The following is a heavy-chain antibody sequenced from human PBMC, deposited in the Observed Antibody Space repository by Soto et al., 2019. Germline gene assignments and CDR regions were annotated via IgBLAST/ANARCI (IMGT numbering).Heavy chain of an antibody. V-gene: IGHV3-74*01. J-gene: IGHJ4*02. CDR2: LDNDGTNT. CDR1: GFTFSTYW. Sequence: GGSLRLSCAASGFTFSTYWMHWVRQAPGKGLVWVSRLDNDGTNTRYADSVKGRFTVSRDNGKNTVYLQMDSLKASDTAMYYCARRRRDILTGSPGTLDYWGQGTLVTVSS. D-gene: IGHD3-9*01. CDR3: ARRRRDILTGSPGTLDY.